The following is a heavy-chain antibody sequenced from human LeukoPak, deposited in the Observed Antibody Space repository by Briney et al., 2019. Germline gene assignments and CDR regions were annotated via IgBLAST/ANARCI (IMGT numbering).Heavy chain of an antibody. CDR2: IYNSGST. D-gene: IGHD4/OR15-4a*01. CDR3: ASQLPAGAKGGFDY. J-gene: IGHJ4*02. V-gene: IGHV4-4*07. CDR1: GGSISSYY. Sequence: PSETLSLTCTVYGGSISSYYWSWIRQPAGKGLEWIGRIYNSGSTNNNPSLKSRATMSIDTSKNQFFLRLTSVTAADTAVYYCASQLPAGAKGGFDYWGQGILVTVSS.